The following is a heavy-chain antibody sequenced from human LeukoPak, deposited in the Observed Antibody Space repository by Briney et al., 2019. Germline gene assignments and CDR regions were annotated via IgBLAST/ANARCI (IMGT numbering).Heavy chain of an antibody. V-gene: IGHV4-34*01. CDR2: INHSGST. Sequence: SETLSLTCALYGGSFSVDYWSWSRHPPGKGLEWSGEINHSGSTNYNPSLKSRVTISVDTSKNQFSLKLSSVTAADTAVYYCARGWSAGSRDYWGQGTLVTVSS. J-gene: IGHJ4*02. CDR1: GGSFSVDY. CDR3: ARGWSAGSRDY.